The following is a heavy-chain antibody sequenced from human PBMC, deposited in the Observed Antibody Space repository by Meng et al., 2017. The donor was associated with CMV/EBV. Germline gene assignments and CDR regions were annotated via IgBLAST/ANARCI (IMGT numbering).Heavy chain of an antibody. CDR1: GGSISSGDYY. J-gene: IGHJ4*02. CDR3: ARVTSRVAGAFDY. V-gene: IGHV4-30-4*08. Sequence: LQESGLGLVKPSQTLSLTCTVSGGSISSGDYYWSWIRQPPGKGLEWIGYIYYSGSTSYNPSLKSRVTISVDTSKNQFSLKLSSVTAADTAVYYCARVTSRVAGAFDYWGQGTLVTVSS. D-gene: IGHD1-14*01. CDR2: IYYSGST.